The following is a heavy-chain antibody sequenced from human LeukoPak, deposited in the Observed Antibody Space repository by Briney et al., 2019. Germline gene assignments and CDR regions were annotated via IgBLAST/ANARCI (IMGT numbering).Heavy chain of an antibody. CDR1: GGSISSGGYY. J-gene: IGHJ4*02. CDR2: IYHSGST. Sequence: SETLSLTCTVSGGSISSGGYYWSWIRQPPGKGLEWIGYIYHSGSTYYNPSLKSRVTISVDRSKNQFSLKLSSVTAADTAVCYCARGRTSGSGFYWGQGTLVTVPS. D-gene: IGHD1-26*01. CDR3: ARGRTSGSGFY. V-gene: IGHV4-30-2*01.